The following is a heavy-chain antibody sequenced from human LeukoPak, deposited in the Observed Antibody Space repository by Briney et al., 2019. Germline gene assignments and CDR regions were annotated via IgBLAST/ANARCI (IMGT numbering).Heavy chain of an antibody. CDR2: IIPIFGTA. Sequence: ASVKVSCKASGGTFSSYAISWVRQAPGQGLEWMGGIIPIFGTANYAQKFQGRVTITADESTSTAYMELSSLRSEDTAVYYCARGLPGQYYYDSSGPPASWYFDLWGRGTLVTVSS. D-gene: IGHD3-22*01. V-gene: IGHV1-69*13. J-gene: IGHJ2*01. CDR3: ARGLPGQYYYDSSGPPASWYFDL. CDR1: GGTFSSYA.